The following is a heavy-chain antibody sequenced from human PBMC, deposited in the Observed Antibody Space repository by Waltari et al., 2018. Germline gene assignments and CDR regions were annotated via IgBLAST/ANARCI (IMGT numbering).Heavy chain of an antibody. Sequence: EVQLVETGGGLIQPGGSLRLSCAASGFTVSSNHRIWVRQAPGKGLEWGSVLYSGGSTYYADSVKGRFTISRDKSKNTLYLQMNSLRAEDTDVYDCASGITMVQGVIYWGQGTLVTVSS. CDR2: LYSGGST. V-gene: IGHV3-53*02. J-gene: IGHJ4*02. CDR1: GFTVSSNH. CDR3: ASGITMVQGVIY. D-gene: IGHD3-10*01.